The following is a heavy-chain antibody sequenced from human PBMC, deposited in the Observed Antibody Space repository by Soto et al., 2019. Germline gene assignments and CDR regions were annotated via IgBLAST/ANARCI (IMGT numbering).Heavy chain of an antibody. J-gene: IGHJ6*02. CDR1: GFTFSSYG. CDR2: IWYDGSNK. CDR3: SRARGYCSGGSSCAESGMDV. V-gene: IGHV3-33*01. Sequence: QVQLVESGGGVVKPGRSLRLSCAASGFTFSSYGMHWVRQAPGKGLEWVAVIWYDGSNKYYADSVKGRFTISRDNSNNTLYLQVHSQSAEYTAVYYCSRARGYCSGGSSCAESGMDVWCQGTTVTVSS. D-gene: IGHD2-15*01.